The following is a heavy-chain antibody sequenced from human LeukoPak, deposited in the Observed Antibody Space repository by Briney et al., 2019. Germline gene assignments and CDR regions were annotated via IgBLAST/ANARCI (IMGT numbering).Heavy chain of an antibody. CDR1: GGSMSTSY. CDR2: THNSGST. CDR3: ARGVAGRIRTTRLFDY. D-gene: IGHD6-19*01. Sequence: PSETLSLSCTVSGGSMSTSYWTWIRQAPGKGLEWIGYTHNSGSTNYNPSLKSRVVTSIDTSKNQFSLKVTSVTAADTAVYYCARGVAGRIRTTRLFDYWGQGTLVTVSS. J-gene: IGHJ4*02. V-gene: IGHV4-59*01.